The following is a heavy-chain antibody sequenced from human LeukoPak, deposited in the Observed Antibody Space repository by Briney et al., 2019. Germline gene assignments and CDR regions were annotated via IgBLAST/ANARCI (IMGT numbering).Heavy chain of an antibody. CDR1: GFTFSDHY. V-gene: IGHV3-11*01. J-gene: IGHJ4*02. CDR3: ARDPDTSSKVDY. D-gene: IGHD6-6*01. CDR2: ISR. Sequence: PGGSLRLSCAASGFTFSDHYMSWIRQTPGKGLEWVSRISRDTESVKGRFPISRDNTKNSLYLQMNSLRVDDTAVYYCARDPDTSSKVDYWGQGTLVTVSS.